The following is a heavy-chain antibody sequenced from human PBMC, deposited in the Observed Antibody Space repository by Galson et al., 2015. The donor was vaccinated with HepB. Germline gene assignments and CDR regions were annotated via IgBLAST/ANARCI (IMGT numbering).Heavy chain of an antibody. J-gene: IGHJ6*02. CDR1: GYTFTSYA. D-gene: IGHD6-13*01. CDR3: ARDLMYSSSWYGYYYYGMDV. Sequence: SVKVSCKASGYTFTSYAMHWVRQAPGQRLEWMGWINAGNGNTKYSQKFQGRVTITRDTSASTAYMELSSLRSEDTAVYYSARDLMYSSSWYGYYYYGMDVWGQGTTVTVSS. CDR2: INAGNGNT. V-gene: IGHV1-3*01.